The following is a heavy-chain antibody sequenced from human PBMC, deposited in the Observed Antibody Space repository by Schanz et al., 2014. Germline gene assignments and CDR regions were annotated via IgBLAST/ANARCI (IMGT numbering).Heavy chain of an antibody. CDR2: IGRRGQVI. V-gene: IGHV3-21*01. J-gene: IGHJ3*02. CDR3: ARSYHDDDDYTRALDM. Sequence: VQLVESGGGVVRPGRSLRLSCAASGFTFNNYGMHWVRQAPGKGPEWVACIGRRGQVIYYADSMEGRFTISRDNAQNSLFLQMNSLRVEDTAVYYCARSYHDDDDYTRALDMWDQGTMVTVSS. D-gene: IGHD3-16*01. CDR1: GFTFNNYG.